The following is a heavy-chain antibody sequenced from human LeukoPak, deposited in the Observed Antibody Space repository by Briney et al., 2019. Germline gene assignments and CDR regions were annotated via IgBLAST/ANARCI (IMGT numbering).Heavy chain of an antibody. CDR3: ARVSKRPIGAPGY. CDR2: ISPNSGGT. Sequence: ASVKVSCKASGYTFTGYYMHWVRQAPGQGLEWMGWISPNSGGTNYAQKFQGRVTMTRDTSISTAYMELSRLRSDDTAVYYCARVSKRPIGAPGYWGQGTLVTVSS. CDR1: GYTFTGYY. J-gene: IGHJ4*02. V-gene: IGHV1-2*02. D-gene: IGHD3-3*01.